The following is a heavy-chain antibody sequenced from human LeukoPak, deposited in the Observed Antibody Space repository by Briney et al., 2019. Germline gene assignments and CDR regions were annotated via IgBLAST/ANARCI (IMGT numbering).Heavy chain of an antibody. CDR1: GFTFSSYA. J-gene: IGHJ5*02. CDR3: AKAGRGVGIDP. Sequence: GRSLRLSCAASGFTFSSYAMHWVRQAPGKGLEWVAVISYDGSNEYYADSVKGRFTISRDNSKNTLYVQMNSLRPEDTAVYYCAKAGRGVGIDPWGQGTLVTVSS. V-gene: IGHV3-30*04. D-gene: IGHD3-10*01. CDR2: ISYDGSNE.